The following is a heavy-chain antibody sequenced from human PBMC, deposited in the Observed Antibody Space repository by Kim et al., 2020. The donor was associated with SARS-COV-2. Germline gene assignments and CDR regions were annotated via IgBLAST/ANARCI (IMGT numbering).Heavy chain of an antibody. D-gene: IGHD6-19*01. CDR1: GFTFSTYW. Sequence: GGSLRLSCAASGFTFSTYWMHWVRQAPGKGLLWVSRINTDGSSSDYADSVKGRFTISRDNAKNTVYLQMNSLRVEDTAVYYCAGSSGYLGYWGQGTLVTVSS. CDR2: INTDGSSS. J-gene: IGHJ4*02. V-gene: IGHV3-74*01. CDR3: AGSSGYLGY.